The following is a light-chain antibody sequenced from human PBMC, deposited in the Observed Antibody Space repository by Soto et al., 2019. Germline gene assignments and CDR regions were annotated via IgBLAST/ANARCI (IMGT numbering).Light chain of an antibody. Sequence: EIVLTQSPGTLSLSPGERATLSCRASQSVSSSYLAWYQQKPGQAPRLLIYAASSRATGIQDRFSGSGSGTDFTLTISRLEPEDFAVYYCHQYGSSPYTFGQGTKLEIK. J-gene: IGKJ2*01. CDR1: QSVSSSY. V-gene: IGKV3-20*01. CDR3: HQYGSSPYT. CDR2: AAS.